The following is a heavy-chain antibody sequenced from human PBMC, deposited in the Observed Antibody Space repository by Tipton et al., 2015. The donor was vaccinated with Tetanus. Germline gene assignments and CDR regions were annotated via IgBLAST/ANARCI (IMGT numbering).Heavy chain of an antibody. CDR3: VSGSALGN. J-gene: IGHJ4*02. CDR1: GFTFSTTK. CDR2: ISSTSRYI. V-gene: IGHV3-21*01. D-gene: IGHD6-25*01. Sequence: LRLSCGVSGFTFSTTKMNWVRQAPGRGLEWVSSISSTSRYINYAASLEGRFTISRDNAKNSLSLQMNSLRTDDTAVYYCVSGSALGNWGQGTLVTVSS.